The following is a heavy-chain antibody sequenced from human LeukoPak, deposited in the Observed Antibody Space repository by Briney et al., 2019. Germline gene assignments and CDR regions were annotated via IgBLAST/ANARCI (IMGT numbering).Heavy chain of an antibody. Sequence: ASVKVSCKASGYTFTSFYMHWVRQAPGQGLEWMGWINPNSGGTNYAQKFQGRVTMTRDTSISTAYMELSRLRSDDTAVYYCARVRRDGNYRNWFDPWGQGTLVTVSS. J-gene: IGHJ5*02. CDR2: INPNSGGT. CDR1: GYTFTSFY. D-gene: IGHD4-17*01. V-gene: IGHV1-2*02. CDR3: ARVRRDGNYRNWFDP.